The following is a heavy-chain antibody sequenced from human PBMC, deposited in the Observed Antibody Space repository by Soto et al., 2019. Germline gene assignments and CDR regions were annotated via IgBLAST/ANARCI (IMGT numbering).Heavy chain of an antibody. CDR2: INHSGST. D-gene: IGHD3-10*01. V-gene: IGHV4-34*01. Sequence: SETLSLTCAVYGGSFSGYYWSWIRQPPGKGLEWIGEINHSGSTNYNPSLKSRVTISVDTSKNQFSLKLSSVTAADTAVYYCARARTIVYYYGMDVWGQGTTVTVSS. CDR1: GGSFSGYY. CDR3: ARARTIVYYYGMDV. J-gene: IGHJ6*02.